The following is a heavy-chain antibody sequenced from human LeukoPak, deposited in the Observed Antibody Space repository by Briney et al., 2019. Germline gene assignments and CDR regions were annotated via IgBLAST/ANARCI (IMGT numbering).Heavy chain of an antibody. Sequence: SETLSLTCAVYGGSFSGYYWSWIRQPPGKGLEWIGEINHSGSTNYNPPLKSRVTISVDTSKNQFSLKLSSVTAADTAVYYCARGQLKYDYVWGSYRYDYFDYWGQGTLVTVSS. J-gene: IGHJ4*02. CDR2: INHSGST. CDR3: ARGQLKYDYVWGSYRYDYFDY. D-gene: IGHD3-16*02. V-gene: IGHV4-34*01. CDR1: GGSFSGYY.